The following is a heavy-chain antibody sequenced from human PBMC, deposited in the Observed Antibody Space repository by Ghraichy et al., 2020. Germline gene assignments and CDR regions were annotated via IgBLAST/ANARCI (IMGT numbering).Heavy chain of an antibody. V-gene: IGHV3-64*01. Sequence: GESLNISCAASGFTFSSYAMHWVRQAPGKGLEYVSAISSNGGSTYYANSVKGRFTISRDNSKNTLYLQMGSLRAEDMAVYYCARGLWFGELPKGPYFDYWGQGTLVTVSS. CDR3: ARGLWFGELPKGPYFDY. CDR1: GFTFSSYA. J-gene: IGHJ4*02. D-gene: IGHD3-10*01. CDR2: ISSNGGST.